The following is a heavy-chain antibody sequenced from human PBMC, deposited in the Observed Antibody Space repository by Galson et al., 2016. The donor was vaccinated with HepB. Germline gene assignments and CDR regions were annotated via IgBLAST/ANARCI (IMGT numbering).Heavy chain of an antibody. Sequence: SVKVSCKASGGTFSSYAFSWVRQAPGQGLEWMGRSIPVLGMPSYAQKFQGRVTIIADNSTSTAYMELSSLRSEDTAVYYCARDAVAVAGTLHYYHYGIDVGGQGATVSVSS. CDR3: ARDAVAVAGTLHYYHYGIDV. CDR2: SIPVLGMP. J-gene: IGHJ6*02. V-gene: IGHV1-69*04. D-gene: IGHD6-13*01. CDR1: GGTFSSYA.